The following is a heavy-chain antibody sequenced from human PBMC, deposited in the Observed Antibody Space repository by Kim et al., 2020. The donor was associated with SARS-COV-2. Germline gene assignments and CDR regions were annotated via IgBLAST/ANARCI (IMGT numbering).Heavy chain of an antibody. J-gene: IGHJ4*02. D-gene: IGHD3-16*01. V-gene: IGHV3-30*02. Sequence: YYADSVKGRFTISRDNSKNTLYLQMNSLRAEDTAVYYCAKDWADTGTFDYWGQGTLVTVSS. CDR3: AKDWADTGTFDY.